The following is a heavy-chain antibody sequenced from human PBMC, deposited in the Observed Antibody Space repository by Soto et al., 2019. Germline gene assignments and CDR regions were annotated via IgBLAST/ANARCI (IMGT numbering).Heavy chain of an antibody. CDR3: ARVSIRSYGMDV. CDR1: GYTFTTYG. J-gene: IGHJ6*02. V-gene: IGHV1-18*01. Sequence: GASVKVSCKASGYTFTTYGISWVRQAPGQGLEWMGWISGYNGHTKYAQKFQGRVTMATDTSTSTAYMELRSLRSDGTAVYYCARVSIRSYGMDVWGQGTTVTVSS. CDR2: ISGYNGHT.